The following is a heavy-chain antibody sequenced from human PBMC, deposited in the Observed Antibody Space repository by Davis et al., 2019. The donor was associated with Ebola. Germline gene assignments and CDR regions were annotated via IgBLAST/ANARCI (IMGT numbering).Heavy chain of an antibody. J-gene: IGHJ4*02. CDR1: GGSISSGGYY. V-gene: IGHV4-31*03. CDR3: ARVTVGTTVTLASQFDY. D-gene: IGHD4-17*01. CDR2: IYYSGST. Sequence: PSETLSLTCTVSGGSISSGGYYWSWIRQHPGKGLEWIGYIYYSGSTYYNPSLKSRVTISVDTSKNQFSLKLSSVTAADTAVYYCARVTVGTTVTLASQFDYWGQGTLVTVSS.